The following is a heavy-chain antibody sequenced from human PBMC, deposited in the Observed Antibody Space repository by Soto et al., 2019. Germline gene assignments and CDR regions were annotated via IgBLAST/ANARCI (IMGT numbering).Heavy chain of an antibody. J-gene: IGHJ6*02. D-gene: IGHD2-15*01. V-gene: IGHV1-69*01. CDR3: ASYDRDGCNSLFYYYYGMDV. CDR2: IIPIFGTA. Sequence: QVQLVQSGAEVKKPGSSVKVSCKASGGTFSSYAISWVRQAPGQGLEWMGGIIPIFGTANYAQKFQGRVTITADESTSTAYRELSSLRSEDTAVYYCASYDRDGCNSLFYYYYGMDVWGQGTTVTVSS. CDR1: GGTFSSYA.